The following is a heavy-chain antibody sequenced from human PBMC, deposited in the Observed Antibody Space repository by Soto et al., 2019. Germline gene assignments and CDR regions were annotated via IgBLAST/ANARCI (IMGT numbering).Heavy chain of an antibody. Sequence: CKGSGYSFTSYWIGWVRQMPGKGLEWMGIIYPGESDTRYSPSFQGQVTISADKSISTAYLQWSSLKASDTAMYYCARRDGYNNYYFDYWGQGTLVTVSS. CDR1: GYSFTSYW. J-gene: IGHJ4*02. D-gene: IGHD4-4*01. CDR2: IYPGESDT. V-gene: IGHV5-51*01. CDR3: ARRDGYNNYYFDY.